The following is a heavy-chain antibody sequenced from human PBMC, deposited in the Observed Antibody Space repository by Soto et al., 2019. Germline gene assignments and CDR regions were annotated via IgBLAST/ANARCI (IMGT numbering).Heavy chain of an antibody. J-gene: IGHJ6*02. CDR3: ARDPYGGRPGPYGMDV. V-gene: IGHV3-21*01. CDR1: VFTFSSYS. D-gene: IGHD2-15*01. Sequence: GGSLRLSCAASVFTFSSYSMNWVRQAPGKGLEWVSSISSSSSYIYYADSVKGRFTISRDNAKNSLYLQMNSLRAEDTAVYYCARDPYGGRPGPYGMDVWGQGTTVTVSS. CDR2: ISSSSSYI.